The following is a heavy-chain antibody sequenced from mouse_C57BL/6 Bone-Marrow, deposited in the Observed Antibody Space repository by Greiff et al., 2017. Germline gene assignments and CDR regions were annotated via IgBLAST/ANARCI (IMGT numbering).Heavy chain of an antibody. Sequence: QVQLKQSGAELARPGASVKLSCKASGYTFTSYGISWVKQRPGQGLEWIGEIYPRSGNTYYTEKFKGKATLTADKSSSTAYMELRSLTSVDSAVYFCAPHYYGSSGGYWGQGTTLTVSS. D-gene: IGHD1-1*01. CDR1: GYTFTSYG. CDR3: APHYYGSSGGY. J-gene: IGHJ2*01. V-gene: IGHV1-81*01. CDR2: IYPRSGNT.